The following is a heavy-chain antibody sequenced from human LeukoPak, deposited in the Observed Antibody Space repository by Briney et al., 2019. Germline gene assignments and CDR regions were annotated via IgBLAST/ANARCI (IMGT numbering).Heavy chain of an antibody. CDR2: INHSGST. CDR3: AREFASMVRGLQNWFDP. V-gene: IGHV4-34*01. D-gene: IGHD3-10*01. CDR1: GGSFSGYY. J-gene: IGHJ5*02. Sequence: SETLSLTCAVYGGSFSGYYWSWIRQPPGKGLEWIGEINHSGSTNYNPSLKSRVTISVDTSKNQFSLKLSSVTAADTAVYYCAREFASMVRGLQNWFDPWGQGTLVTVSS.